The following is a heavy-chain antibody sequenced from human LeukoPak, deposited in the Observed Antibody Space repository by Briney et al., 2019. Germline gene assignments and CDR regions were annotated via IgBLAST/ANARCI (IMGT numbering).Heavy chain of an antibody. D-gene: IGHD6-13*01. V-gene: IGHV3-30*02. CDR2: IRYDGSNN. Sequence: GGALRLSCAASGFTFSSYGMHWVRQAPGKGLEWVAFIRYDGSNNYYADSVKGRFTISRDNAKNSLYLQMNSLRAEDTAVYYCARVTAAAGTRSDDAFDIWGQGTMVTVSS. CDR3: ARVTAAAGTRSDDAFDI. CDR1: GFTFSSYG. J-gene: IGHJ3*02.